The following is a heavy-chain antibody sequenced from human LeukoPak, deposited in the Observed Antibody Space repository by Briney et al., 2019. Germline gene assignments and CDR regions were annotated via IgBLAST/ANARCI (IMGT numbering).Heavy chain of an antibody. J-gene: IGHJ4*02. CDR2: IIPIFGTA. Sequence: GASVKVSCKASGGTFSSYAISWVRQAPGQGLEWMGGIIPIFGTANYAQKFQGRVTITADKSTSTAYMELSSLRSEDTAVYYCARVGGSGWPTPYFDYWGQGTLVTVSS. D-gene: IGHD6-19*01. V-gene: IGHV1-69*06. CDR3: ARVGGSGWPTPYFDY. CDR1: GGTFSSYA.